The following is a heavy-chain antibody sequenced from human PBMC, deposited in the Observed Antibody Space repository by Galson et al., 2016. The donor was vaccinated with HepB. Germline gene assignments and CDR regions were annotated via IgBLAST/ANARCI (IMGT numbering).Heavy chain of an antibody. Sequence: SLRLSCAASGFTFDDYGLSWVRQAPGKGLDWVSGINWNGGSTGYADSVKGRFTITRDNAKNSLYLQMNSLRAEDTALYYCARGMSHDYGVSADYWGQGTLVTVSS. CDR2: INWNGGST. CDR1: GFTFDDYG. CDR3: ARGMSHDYGVSADY. V-gene: IGHV3-20*04. D-gene: IGHD4-17*01. J-gene: IGHJ4*02.